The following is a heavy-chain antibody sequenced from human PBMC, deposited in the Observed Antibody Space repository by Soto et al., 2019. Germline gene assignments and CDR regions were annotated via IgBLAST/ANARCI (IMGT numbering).Heavy chain of an antibody. D-gene: IGHD2-8*01. V-gene: IGHV3-9*01. CDR3: AKSISVSDAFDI. Sequence: EVQLVESGGGLVQPGRSLRLSCAASGFTFDDYAMHWVRQAPGKGLEWVSGISWNSGSIGYADSVKGRFTISRDNAKNSPYLQMNTLRAEDTALYYCAKSISVSDAFDIWGQGTMVTVSS. CDR2: ISWNSGSI. J-gene: IGHJ3*02. CDR1: GFTFDDYA.